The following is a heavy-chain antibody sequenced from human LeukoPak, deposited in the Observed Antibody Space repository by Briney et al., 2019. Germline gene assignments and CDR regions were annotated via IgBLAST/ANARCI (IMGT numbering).Heavy chain of an antibody. J-gene: IGHJ1*01. D-gene: IGHD6-25*01. Sequence: GGSLRLSCAASGFTFSSNSMNWVRQAPGKGLEWVSSISSSSSYLYYADSVKGRFTIPKDNAKNALYLQINSLRAEDTAVYYFARHPPSGYWGQGTRVTVPS. CDR1: GFTFSSNS. CDR3: ARHPPSGY. CDR2: ISSSSSYL. V-gene: IGHV3-21*01.